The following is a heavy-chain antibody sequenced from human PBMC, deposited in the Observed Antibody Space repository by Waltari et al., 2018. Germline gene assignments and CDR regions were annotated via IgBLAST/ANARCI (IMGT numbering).Heavy chain of an antibody. D-gene: IGHD6-6*01. Sequence: QVQLQESGPGLVKPSGTLFLTCAVPGDSVSSSNWWSWVRQPPGKGLAWLGEIHQGVSTNYNPSLTSRLTISEDKPNNHFSLTLSSVTAADTAVYFCARLGPYSSSSNWGQGTLVTVSS. J-gene: IGHJ4*02. CDR1: GDSVSSSNW. CDR2: IHQGVST. V-gene: IGHV4-4*02. CDR3: ARLGPYSSSSN.